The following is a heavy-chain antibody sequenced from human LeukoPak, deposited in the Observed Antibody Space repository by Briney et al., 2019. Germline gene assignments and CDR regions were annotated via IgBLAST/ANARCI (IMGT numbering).Heavy chain of an antibody. J-gene: IGHJ1*01. Sequence: SETLSLTCSVSGDSVSRSDSHWDWIRQPPGKGLEWIGTIYYSGRTYHSPSLKGRVTMSVDPSNNQFSLSLRSVTAADTAIYYCARRRYYDGSGYLEWGQGTLLSVSS. D-gene: IGHD3-22*01. CDR2: IYYSGRT. V-gene: IGHV4-39*01. CDR1: GDSVSRSDSH. CDR3: ARRRYYDGSGYLE.